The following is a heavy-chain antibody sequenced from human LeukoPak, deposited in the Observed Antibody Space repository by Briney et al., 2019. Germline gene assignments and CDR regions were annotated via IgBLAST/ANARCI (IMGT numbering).Heavy chain of an antibody. D-gene: IGHD2-15*01. J-gene: IGHJ3*02. CDR1: GYSISSGYY. CDR3: ARLEVVVVAATRSTAFDI. V-gene: IGHV4-38-2*02. Sequence: ASETLSLTCTVSGYSISSGYYWGWIRQPPGKGLEWIGSIYHSGSTYYNPSLKSRVTISVDTSKNQFSLKLSSVTAADTAVYYCARLEVVVVAATRSTAFDIWGQGTMVTVSS. CDR2: IYHSGST.